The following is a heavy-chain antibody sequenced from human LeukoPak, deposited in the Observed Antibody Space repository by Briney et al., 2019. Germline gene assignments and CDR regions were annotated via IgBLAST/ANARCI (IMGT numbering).Heavy chain of an antibody. Sequence: ASVKVSCKASGYTFTSYTMHWVRQAPGQRLEWMGWINAGNGNTKYSQKFQGRVTITRDTSASTAYMELRSLRSDDTAAYYCARDRHYYDSSGYFGPDYWGQGTLVTVSS. CDR3: ARDRHYYDSSGYFGPDY. CDR2: INAGNGNT. V-gene: IGHV1-3*01. CDR1: GYTFTSYT. D-gene: IGHD3-22*01. J-gene: IGHJ4*02.